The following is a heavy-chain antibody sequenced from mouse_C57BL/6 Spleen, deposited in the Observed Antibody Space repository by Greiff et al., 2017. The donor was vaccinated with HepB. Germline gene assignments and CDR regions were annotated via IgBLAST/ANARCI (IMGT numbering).Heavy chain of an antibody. V-gene: IGHV1-59*01. CDR1: GYTFTSYW. CDR2: IDPSDSYT. CDR3: ARECSTVLVDY. D-gene: IGHD1-1*01. Sequence: VQLQQPGAELVRPGTSVKLSCKASGYTFTSYWMHWVKQRPGQGLEWIGVIDPSDSYTNYNQKFKGKATLTVDTSSSTAYMQLSSLTSEDSAVYYYARECSTVLVDYWGQGTTLTVSS. J-gene: IGHJ2*01.